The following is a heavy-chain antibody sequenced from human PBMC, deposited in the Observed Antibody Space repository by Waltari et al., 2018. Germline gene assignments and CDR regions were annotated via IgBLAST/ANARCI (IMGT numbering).Heavy chain of an antibody. D-gene: IGHD3-3*01. CDR2: INHIGST. J-gene: IGHJ4*02. CDR1: GGSFSGYY. V-gene: IGHV4-34*01. CDR3: ARGRSPIYDFWSGYRLYYFDY. Sequence: QVQLQQWGAGLLKPSETLSLTCAVYGGSFSGYYWSWIRQPPGKGLEWIGEINHIGSTNYNPSLKSRVTISVDTSKNQFSLKLSSVTAADTAVYYCARGRSPIYDFWSGYRLYYFDYWGQGTLVTVSS.